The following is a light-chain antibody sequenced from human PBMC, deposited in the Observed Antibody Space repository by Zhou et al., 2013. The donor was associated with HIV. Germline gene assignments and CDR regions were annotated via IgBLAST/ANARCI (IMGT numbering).Light chain of an antibody. CDR2: AAS. J-gene: IGKJ4*01. Sequence: DIQLTQSPSFLSASVGDRVTITCRASQGISSYLAWYQQKAGKAPELLIYAASTLQSGVPSRFSGSGSGTEFTLTISSLQPEDFATYYCQQYNSYPVTFGGGTKVEI. CDR1: QGISSY. V-gene: IGKV1-9*01. CDR3: QQYNSYPVT.